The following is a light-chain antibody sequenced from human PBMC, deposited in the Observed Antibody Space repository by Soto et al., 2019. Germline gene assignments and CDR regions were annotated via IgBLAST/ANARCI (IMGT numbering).Light chain of an antibody. CDR1: QSVSSY. CDR3: QRYDSFRT. Sequence: SPATLSLSSGERGTLACRASQSVSSYLAWYQQKPGQAPRLLIYAGSTRATGIPDRFSGSGSGTDFTLTITRLEPEDFAMYYCQRYDSFRTFGQGTKVDIK. J-gene: IGKJ1*01. CDR2: AGS. V-gene: IGKV3-20*01.